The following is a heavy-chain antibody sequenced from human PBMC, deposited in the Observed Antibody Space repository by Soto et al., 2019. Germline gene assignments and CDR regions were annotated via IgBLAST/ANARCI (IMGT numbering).Heavy chain of an antibody. V-gene: IGHV4-34*01. CDR3: ARAGGLYILSSHSGYGPNCFDP. D-gene: IGHD5-12*01. CDR1: GGSFSGYY. J-gene: IGHJ5*02. Sequence: PSETLSLTCAVYGGSFSGYYWSWIRQPPGKGLEWIGEINHSGSTNYNPSLKSRVTISVDTSKNQFSLKLSSVTAADTAVYYCARAGGLYILSSHSGYGPNCFDPCGQGTLVTVSS. CDR2: INHSGST.